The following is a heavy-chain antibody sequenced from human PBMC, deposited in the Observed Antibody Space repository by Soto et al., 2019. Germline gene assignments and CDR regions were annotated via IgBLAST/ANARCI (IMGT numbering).Heavy chain of an antibody. V-gene: IGHV4-30-4*01. CDR2: IYYSGST. Sequence: KTSETLSLTCTVSGGSISSGDYYWSWIRQPPGKGLEWIGYIYYSGSTYYNPSLKSRVTISVDTSKNQFSLKLSSVTAADTAVYYCARDPSYDYYDSSGPHPGAYGTDVWGPGTTVTVS. J-gene: IGHJ6*02. D-gene: IGHD3-22*01. CDR1: GGSISSGDYY. CDR3: ARDPSYDYYDSSGPHPGAYGTDV.